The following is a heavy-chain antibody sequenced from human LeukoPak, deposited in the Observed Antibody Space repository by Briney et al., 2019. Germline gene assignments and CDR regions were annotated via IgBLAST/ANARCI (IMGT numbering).Heavy chain of an antibody. V-gene: IGHV3-23*01. J-gene: IGHJ4*02. D-gene: IGHD5-18*01. CDR1: GFTFGSHA. CDR2: IFGSGGSP. Sequence: GGSLRLSCEASGFTFGSHAMHWVRQAPGKGLEWVAGIFGSGGSPHYADPVKGRFTISRDNSRNTVYLQINSLRAEDTAVYYCGKTTVGYSSGQKPAWPVDYWGQGTLVTVSS. CDR3: GKTTVGYSSGQKPAWPVDY.